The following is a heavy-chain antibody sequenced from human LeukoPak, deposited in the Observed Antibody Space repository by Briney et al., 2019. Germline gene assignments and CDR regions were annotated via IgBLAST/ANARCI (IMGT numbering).Heavy chain of an antibody. CDR2: ISHSGSTI. J-gene: IGHJ6*02. D-gene: IGHD6-13*01. CDR1: GFTFSSYE. Sequence: GGSLRLSCGASGFTFSSYEMNWVRQRPGKGLEWVSYISHSGSTIYYADSVKGRFTISRDNAEKSLYLQMNSLRAEDTAVYYCARSPRSSSLFYYGMDVWGQGTTVTVPS. V-gene: IGHV3-48*03. CDR3: ARSPRSSSLFYYGMDV.